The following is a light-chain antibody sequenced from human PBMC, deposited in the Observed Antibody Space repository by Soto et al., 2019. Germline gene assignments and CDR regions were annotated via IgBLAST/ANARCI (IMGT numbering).Light chain of an antibody. Sequence: DIQLTQSPSTLSASVGDRVTISCRASQSTNNYLAWYQQKPGKAPKLLIYKASTLESGVPSTFSGSGSGTEFSLTISSLQPDDFATYYCQQYGNLWTFGQGTKVDIK. CDR1: QSTNNY. V-gene: IGKV1-5*03. CDR2: KAS. J-gene: IGKJ1*01. CDR3: QQYGNLWT.